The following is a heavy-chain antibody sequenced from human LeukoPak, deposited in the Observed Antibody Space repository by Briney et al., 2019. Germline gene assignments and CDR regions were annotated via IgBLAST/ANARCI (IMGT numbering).Heavy chain of an antibody. D-gene: IGHD5-18*01. CDR2: INHSGST. J-gene: IGHJ5*02. CDR3: ARVGYAFGFDP. Sequence: SETLSLTCAVYGGSFSGYYWSWIRQPPGKGLEWIGEINHSGSTNYNPSLKSRVTISIDTSKNQFSLKLRSVTAADTAVYYCARVGYAFGFDPWGQGALITVSS. V-gene: IGHV4-34*01. CDR1: GGSFSGYY.